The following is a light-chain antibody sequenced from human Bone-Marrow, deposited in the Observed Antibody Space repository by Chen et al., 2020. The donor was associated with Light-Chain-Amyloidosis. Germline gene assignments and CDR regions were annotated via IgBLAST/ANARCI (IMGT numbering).Light chain of an antibody. CDR1: QFIGAF. CDR3: QQSLATPRT. Sequence: DIQMTRSPSSLSASVGDRVTISCRASQFIGAFLNWYQHKPGEAPKILIYHAANLESGVPSRFSGSGAGTDFTLTITDLQPEDFAMYFCQQSLATPRTFGQGTKVELK. V-gene: IGKV1-39*01. J-gene: IGKJ1*01. CDR2: HAA.